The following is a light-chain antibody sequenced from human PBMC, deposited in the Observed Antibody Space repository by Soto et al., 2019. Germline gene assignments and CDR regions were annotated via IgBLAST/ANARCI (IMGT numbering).Light chain of an antibody. CDR1: QSISPW. J-gene: IGKJ2*01. V-gene: IGKV1-5*03. CDR3: QQYNTYPYT. Sequence: DIQMTQSPSTLSASVGDRVTITCRASQSISPWLAWYQQKPGKAPNLLIYKASSLESGVPSSFSGSGSGTEFTLTISSLQPDDFATYYCQQYNTYPYTFGQGTKLEIK. CDR2: KAS.